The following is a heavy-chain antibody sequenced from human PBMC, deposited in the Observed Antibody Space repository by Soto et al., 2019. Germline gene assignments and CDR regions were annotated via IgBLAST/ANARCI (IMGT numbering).Heavy chain of an antibody. Sequence: PSETLSLTCTVSGGSISSYYWSWIRQPAGKGLEWIGRIYTSGGTNYNPSLKSRVTMSVDTSKNQFSLKLSSVTAADTAVYYCARADTAMGAYYYYGMDVWGQGTTVTVSS. D-gene: IGHD5-18*01. CDR2: IYTSGGT. J-gene: IGHJ6*02. V-gene: IGHV4-4*07. CDR3: ARADTAMGAYYYYGMDV. CDR1: GGSISSYY.